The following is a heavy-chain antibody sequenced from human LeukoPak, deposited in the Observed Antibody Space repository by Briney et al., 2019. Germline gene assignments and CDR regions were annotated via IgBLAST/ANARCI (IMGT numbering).Heavy chain of an antibody. CDR3: ARGSSSGSDYGTFDI. V-gene: IGHV1-3*02. CDR2: SSVANGNT. J-gene: IGHJ3*02. D-gene: IGHD6-13*01. CDR1: GYIFTRYT. Sequence: ASVKVSCTASGYIFTRYTLHWVRQAPGQRLEWMGWSSVANGNTKYSQEFQGRVTITRDTSATTAYMELSSLTSEDMAVYYWARGSSSGSDYGTFDIWGQGTLVTVSS.